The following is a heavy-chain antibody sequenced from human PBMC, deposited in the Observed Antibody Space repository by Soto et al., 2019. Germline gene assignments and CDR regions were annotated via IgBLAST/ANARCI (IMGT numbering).Heavy chain of an antibody. CDR3: ARGEIMSIYGMDV. Sequence: ASVKVSCKASGYTFTSYYMHWVRQAPGQGLEWMGIINPSGGSTTYAQKFQGRVAMARDTSTSTVYMELSSLRSEDTAVYNCARGEIMSIYGMDVWGQGTTVTVSS. D-gene: IGHD2-8*01. CDR1: GYTFTSYY. V-gene: IGHV1-46*01. CDR2: INPSGGST. J-gene: IGHJ6*02.